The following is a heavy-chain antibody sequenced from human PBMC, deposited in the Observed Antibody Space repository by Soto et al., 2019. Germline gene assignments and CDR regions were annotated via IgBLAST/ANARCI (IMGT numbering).Heavy chain of an antibody. J-gene: IGHJ5*02. V-gene: IGHV4-30-2*01. D-gene: IGHD3-22*01. CDR2: IYDYGTT. CDR1: GGSLSSGGYS. Sequence: SQTLSLTCAVSGGSLSSGGYSWSWIRQPPGKGLEWIGFIYDYGTTFYNPALKSRVTISIDKSKNQFSLEMKSVTAADTAVYYCARGDSNSYSSDWFDPWGHGTLVTVSS. CDR3: ARGDSNSYSSDWFDP.